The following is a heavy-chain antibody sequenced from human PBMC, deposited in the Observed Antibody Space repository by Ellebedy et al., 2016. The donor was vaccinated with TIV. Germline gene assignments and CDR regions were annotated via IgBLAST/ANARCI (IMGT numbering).Heavy chain of an antibody. Sequence: PGGSLRLSCAASGFIFDDYAMNWVRQAPGKGLEWVSSISDSSRYIFYADSVRGRFTISRDNAKNSLYLQMNSLRVEDTAVYYCSRVYGSGQSDYWGQGTLVTVSS. D-gene: IGHD6-19*01. V-gene: IGHV3-21*06. CDR1: GFIFDDYA. CDR2: ISDSSRYI. CDR3: SRVYGSGQSDY. J-gene: IGHJ4*02.